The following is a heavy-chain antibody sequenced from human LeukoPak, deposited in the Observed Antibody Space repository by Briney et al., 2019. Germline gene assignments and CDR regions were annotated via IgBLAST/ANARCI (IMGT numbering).Heavy chain of an antibody. D-gene: IGHD3-10*01. Sequence: SETLSLTCTVSGGSISSYYWSWIRQPPGKGLEWIGYIYNSGSTNYNPSLKSRVTISVDTSKNQFSLRLSSVTAADTAFYYCARGGYYYSLWGQGTLVTVSS. J-gene: IGHJ4*02. CDR2: IYNSGST. V-gene: IGHV4-59*13. CDR1: GGSISSYY. CDR3: ARGGYYYSL.